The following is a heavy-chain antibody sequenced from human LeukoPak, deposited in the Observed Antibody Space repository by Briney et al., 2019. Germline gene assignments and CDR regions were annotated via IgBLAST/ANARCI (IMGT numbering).Heavy chain of an antibody. CDR2: ISYDGGNK. Sequence: GRSLRLSCAASGFTFSSYGMHWVRQAPGKGLEWVAVISYDGGNKYYADSVKGRFTISRDNSKNTLYLQMNSLRAEDTAVYYCAKGSGRWLRNSMDVWGQGTTVTVSS. D-gene: IGHD5-24*01. V-gene: IGHV3-30*18. CDR1: GFTFSSYG. CDR3: AKGSGRWLRNSMDV. J-gene: IGHJ6*02.